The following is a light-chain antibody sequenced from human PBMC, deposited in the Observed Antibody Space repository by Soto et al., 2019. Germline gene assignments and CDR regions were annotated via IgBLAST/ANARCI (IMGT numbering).Light chain of an antibody. Sequence: QSVLTQPPSVSGAPGQRVTLSCTGSSSNIGAGFDAHWYQQFPGTAPKLLIYGNNNRPSGVPDRFSASKSGTSASLAITGLQAEDEADYYCQSYDSSLSAFVFGTGTRSP. CDR1: SSNIGAGFD. J-gene: IGLJ1*01. CDR3: QSYDSSLSAFV. CDR2: GNN. V-gene: IGLV1-40*01.